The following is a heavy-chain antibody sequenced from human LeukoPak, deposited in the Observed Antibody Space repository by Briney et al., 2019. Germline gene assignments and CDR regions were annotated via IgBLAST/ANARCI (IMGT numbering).Heavy chain of an antibody. J-gene: IGHJ6*02. CDR3: GLAMARGFSPYYGMDV. V-gene: IGHV3-66*01. CDR1: GFTVSSNY. Sequence: GGSLRLSCAASGFTVSSNYMSWVRQAPGKGLEWVSVIYSGGSTYYADSVKGRFTISRDNSKNTLYLQMNSLRAEDTAVYYCGLAMARGFSPYYGMDVWGQGTTVTVSS. CDR2: IYSGGST. D-gene: IGHD5-24*01.